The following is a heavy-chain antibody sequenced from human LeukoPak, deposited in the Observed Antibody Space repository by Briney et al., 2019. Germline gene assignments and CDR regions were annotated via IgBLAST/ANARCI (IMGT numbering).Heavy chain of an antibody. Sequence: ASVKVSCKASGYTFTSYAMNWVRQAPGQGLEWMGWINTNTGNPTYAQGFTGRFVFSLDTSVSTAYLQISSLKAEDTAVYYCARGFQLMVYAIQALDAFDIWGQGTMVTVSS. CDR1: GYTFTSYA. CDR3: ARGFQLMVYAIQALDAFDI. D-gene: IGHD2-8*01. V-gene: IGHV7-4-1*02. CDR2: INTNTGNP. J-gene: IGHJ3*02.